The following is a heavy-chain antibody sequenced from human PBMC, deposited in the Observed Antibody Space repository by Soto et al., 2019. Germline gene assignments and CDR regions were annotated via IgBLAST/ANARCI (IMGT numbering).Heavy chain of an antibody. D-gene: IGHD3-22*01. Sequence: QVQLQESGPGLVKPSQTLSLTCTVSGGSISSGDYYWSWIRQPPGKGLEWIGYIYYSGSTYYNPSLKSRVTISVDTSKNQFSLKLSSVTAADTAVYYCVRVVTPMVDARWYFDLWGRGTLVTVSS. CDR3: VRVVTPMVDARWYFDL. J-gene: IGHJ2*01. V-gene: IGHV4-30-4*01. CDR2: IYYSGST. CDR1: GGSISSGDYY.